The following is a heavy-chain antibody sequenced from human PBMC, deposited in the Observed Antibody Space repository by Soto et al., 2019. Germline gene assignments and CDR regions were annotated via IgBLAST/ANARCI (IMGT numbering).Heavy chain of an antibody. CDR3: SRDLLSLPCSSVHYYVMSF. CDR1: EFSFGGYA. V-gene: IGHV3-49*04. Sequence: PGRSLRLSCTGSEFSFGGYAITWVRQAPGKGLEWVGFIASHPYTGTTQYAASVKGRFTISRDDSESIAYLQMDSLETEDTALYYCSRDLLSLPCSSVHYYVMSFSAQGTTVPGS. J-gene: IGHJ6*02. CDR2: IASHPYTGTT. D-gene: IGHD6-19*01.